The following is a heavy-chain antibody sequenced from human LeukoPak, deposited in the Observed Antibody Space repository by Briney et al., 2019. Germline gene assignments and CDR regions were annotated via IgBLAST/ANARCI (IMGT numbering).Heavy chain of an antibody. CDR3: AKDQIYCSSTSCYGWFDL. D-gene: IGHD2-2*01. CDR1: GFTFSSYA. V-gene: IGHV3-23*01. CDR2: ISGSGGST. Sequence: PGGSLRLYCAASGFTFSSYAMSWVRQAPGKGVEWVSGISGSGGSTYYADSVKGRLTISRDNSKNTLYLQMNSLRAEDTAVYYCAKDQIYCSSTSCYGWFDLWGQGTLVTVSS. J-gene: IGHJ5*02.